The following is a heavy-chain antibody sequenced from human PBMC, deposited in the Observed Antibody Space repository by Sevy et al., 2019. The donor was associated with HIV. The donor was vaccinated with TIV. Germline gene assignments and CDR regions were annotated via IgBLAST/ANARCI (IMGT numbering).Heavy chain of an antibody. Sequence: SETLSLTCTVSGGSITSLYWNWIRQPPGKGLEWIANIYYNGHSNYNPSLKIRVTLSLDTSKNQFSLGLSSVTAADTAMYYCAGENAWGRGYSWGQGTLVTVSS. J-gene: IGHJ4*02. CDR2: IYYNGHS. CDR3: AGENAWGRGYS. V-gene: IGHV4-59*08. D-gene: IGHD1-26*01. CDR1: GGSITSLY.